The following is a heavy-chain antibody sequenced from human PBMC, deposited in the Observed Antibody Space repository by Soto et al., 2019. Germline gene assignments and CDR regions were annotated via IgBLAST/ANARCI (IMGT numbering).Heavy chain of an antibody. V-gene: IGHV1-8*01. CDR1: GYSFTSLD. J-gene: IGHJ4*02. CDR2: MQPSSGRT. CDR3: ARGLTAGVDY. D-gene: IGHD1-26*01. Sequence: QVQLVQSGAEVREPGASVKVSCKASGYSFTSLDINWVRQTTGQGLEWMGWMQPSSGRTGYAQKFQGRVTMTWDTSINIAYMELSSLTSDDTAFSYCARGLTAGVDYWGQGTLVTVSS.